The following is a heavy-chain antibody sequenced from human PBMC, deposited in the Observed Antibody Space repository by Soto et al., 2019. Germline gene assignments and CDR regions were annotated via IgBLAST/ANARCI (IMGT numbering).Heavy chain of an antibody. CDR1: GFTSSSYA. Sequence: GGSLRLSCAASGFTSSSYAMSWVRQAPGKGLEWVSAISGSGGSTYYADSVKGRFTISRDNSKNTLYLQMNSLRAEDTAVYYCAKAPNLYGSLHLDYWGQGTLVTVSS. D-gene: IGHD1-26*01. CDR2: ISGSGGST. CDR3: AKAPNLYGSLHLDY. V-gene: IGHV3-23*01. J-gene: IGHJ4*02.